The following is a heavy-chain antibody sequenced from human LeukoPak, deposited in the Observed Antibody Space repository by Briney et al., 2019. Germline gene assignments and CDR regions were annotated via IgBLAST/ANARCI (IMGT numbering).Heavy chain of an antibody. Sequence: PGGSLRLSCAASGFSFSSYAMHWVRQAPGKGLEWVAVISYDGSNKYYADSVKGRFTISRDNSKNTLYLQMNSLRAEDTAVYYCARDSIAAAGDSDFDYWGQGTLVTVSS. D-gene: IGHD6-13*01. CDR2: ISYDGSNK. J-gene: IGHJ4*02. CDR1: GFSFSSYA. V-gene: IGHV3-30-3*01. CDR3: ARDSIAAAGDSDFDY.